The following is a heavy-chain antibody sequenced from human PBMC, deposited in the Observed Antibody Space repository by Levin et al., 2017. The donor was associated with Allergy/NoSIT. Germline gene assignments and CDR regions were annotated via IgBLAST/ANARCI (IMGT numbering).Heavy chain of an antibody. D-gene: IGHD2-2*01. CDR2: ISYDGSNK. CDR1: GFTFSSYG. J-gene: IGHJ4*02. Sequence: GESLKISCAASGFTFSSYGMHWVRQAPGKGLEWVAVISYDGSNKYYADSVKGRFTISRDNSKNTLLLQMNSLRAEDTAVYYCAKDQMGVVPAAIGYWGQGALVTVSS. CDR3: AKDQMGVVPAAIGY. V-gene: IGHV3-30*18.